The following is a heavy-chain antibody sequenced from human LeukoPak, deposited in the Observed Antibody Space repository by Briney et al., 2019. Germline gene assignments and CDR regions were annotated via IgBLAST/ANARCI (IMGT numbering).Heavy chain of an antibody. CDR3: ARDHGGLPMLDY. CDR2: IYSGGST. CDR1: GFTVSSNY. Sequence: GGSLRLSCAASGFTVSSNYMSWVRQAPGKGLEWVSVIYSGGSTYYADSVKGRFTISRDNSKNTLYLQMNSLRAEDTAVYYCARDHGGLPMLDYWGQGTLVTVSS. V-gene: IGHV3-66*01. J-gene: IGHJ4*02.